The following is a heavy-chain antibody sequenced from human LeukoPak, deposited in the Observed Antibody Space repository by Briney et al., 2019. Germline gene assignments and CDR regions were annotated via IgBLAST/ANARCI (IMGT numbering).Heavy chain of an antibody. CDR3: ARAXEAYSSGWYTSSWFDP. Sequence: SETLSLTCTVSGGSISSYYWSWIRQPPGKGLEWIGHIYYSGSTNYNPSLKSRVTISVDTSRNQFSLKLGSVTAADTAVYYCARAXEAYSSGWYTSSWFDPWGQGTLVTVSS. CDR2: IYYSGST. V-gene: IGHV4-59*01. CDR1: GGSISSYY. D-gene: IGHD6-19*01. J-gene: IGHJ5*02.